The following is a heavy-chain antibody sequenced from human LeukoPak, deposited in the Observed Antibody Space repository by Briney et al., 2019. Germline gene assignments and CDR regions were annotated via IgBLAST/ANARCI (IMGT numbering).Heavy chain of an antibody. D-gene: IGHD2-21*02. V-gene: IGHV4-59*01. Sequence: SETLYLTCTVSGGSISSYYWSWIRQPPGKGLEWIGYIYYSGSTNYNPSLKSRVTISVDTSKNQFSLKLSSVTAADTAVYYCARVRDRHIVVVTASGAFDIWGQGTMVTVSS. CDR2: IYYSGST. J-gene: IGHJ3*02. CDR3: ARVRDRHIVVVTASGAFDI. CDR1: GGSISSYY.